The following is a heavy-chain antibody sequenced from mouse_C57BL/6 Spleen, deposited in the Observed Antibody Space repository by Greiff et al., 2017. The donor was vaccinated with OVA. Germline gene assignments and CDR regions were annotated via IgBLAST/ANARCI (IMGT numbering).Heavy chain of an antibody. V-gene: IGHV5-2*01. J-gene: IGHJ1*03. Sequence: EVQGVESGGGLVQPGESLKLSCESTEYEFPSHDMSWVRKTPEKRLELVAAINSDGGSTYYPDTMERRFIISSDNTKKTLYLQMSSLRSEDTALYYCARPTIVRCWYFDVWGTGTTVTVSS. CDR3: ARPTIVRCWYFDV. D-gene: IGHD2-5*01. CDR2: INSDGGST. CDR1: EYEFPSHD.